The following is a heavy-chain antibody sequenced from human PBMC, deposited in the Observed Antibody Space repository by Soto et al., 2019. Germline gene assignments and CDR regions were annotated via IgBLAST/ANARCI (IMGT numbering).Heavy chain of an antibody. CDR3: ARSWFWELSDFDY. Sequence: QVQLVESGGGLVKPGGSLRLSCAASGFTFRAYYMSCIRQAPGKGREWVSYISSSSSYTNYADSVKGRFTISRDNAKNSLYLQMNSLRAEDTAVYYCARSWFWELSDFDYWGQGTLVTVSS. CDR2: ISSSSSYT. V-gene: IGHV3-11*05. CDR1: GFTFRAYY. D-gene: IGHD3-10*01. J-gene: IGHJ4*02.